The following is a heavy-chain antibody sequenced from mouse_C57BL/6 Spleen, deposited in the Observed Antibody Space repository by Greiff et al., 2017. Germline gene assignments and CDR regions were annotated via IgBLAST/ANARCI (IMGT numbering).Heavy chain of an antibody. CDR2: INPKYGAT. CDR1: GYSFTDYN. D-gene: IGHD1-1*01. CDR3: AATVVAEDWFAY. J-gene: IGHJ3*01. Sequence: EVQLQQPGPELVKPGASVKISCKASGYSFTDYNMNWVKQSNGKSLEWIGVINPKYGATSYNQTFKGKAPLTVDQSSSTAYMQLNSLTSEDAAVYYCAATVVAEDWFAYWGQGTLVTVSA. V-gene: IGHV1-39*01.